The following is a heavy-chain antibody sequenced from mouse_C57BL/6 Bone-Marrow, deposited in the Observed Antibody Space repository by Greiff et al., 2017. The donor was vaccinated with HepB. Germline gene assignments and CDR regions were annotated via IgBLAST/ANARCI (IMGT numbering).Heavy chain of an antibody. Sequence: QVHVKQSGAELARPGASVKLSCKASGYTFTSYGISWVKQRTGQGLEWIGEIYPRSGNTYYNEKFKGKATLTADKSSSTAYMELRSLTSEDSAVYFCAREGGLYYGSSYWYFDVWGTGTTVTVSS. V-gene: IGHV1-81*01. CDR3: AREGGLYYGSSYWYFDV. CDR1: GYTFTSYG. J-gene: IGHJ1*03. D-gene: IGHD1-1*01. CDR2: IYPRSGNT.